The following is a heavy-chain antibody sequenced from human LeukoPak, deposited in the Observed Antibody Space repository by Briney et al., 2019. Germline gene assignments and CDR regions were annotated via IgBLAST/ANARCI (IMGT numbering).Heavy chain of an antibody. Sequence: GGSLRLSCAASGFTFSSYTMNWVRQAPGKGLEWVSSISSNRNYIYYADSVKGRFTISRDNAQNSLYPQMNSLRAEDTAVYYCAKEASIWGQGTLVTVSS. CDR1: GFTFSSYT. J-gene: IGHJ4*02. CDR2: ISSNRNYI. V-gene: IGHV3-21*01. CDR3: AKEASI. D-gene: IGHD6-6*01.